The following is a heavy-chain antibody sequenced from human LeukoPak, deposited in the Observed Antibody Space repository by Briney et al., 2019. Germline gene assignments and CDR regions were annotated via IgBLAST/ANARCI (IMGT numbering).Heavy chain of an antibody. J-gene: IGHJ3*02. CDR1: GFTVSSNY. CDR2: ISSSSSYI. Sequence: GGSLRLSCAASGFTVSSNYMSWVRQAPGKGLEWVSSISSSSSYIYYADSVKGRFTISRDNAKNSLYLQMNSLRAEDTAVYYCARAFTGHDAFDIWGQGTMVTVSS. D-gene: IGHD3-10*01. CDR3: ARAFTGHDAFDI. V-gene: IGHV3-21*01.